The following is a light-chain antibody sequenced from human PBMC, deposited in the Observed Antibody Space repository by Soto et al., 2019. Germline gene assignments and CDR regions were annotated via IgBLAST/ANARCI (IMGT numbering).Light chain of an antibody. CDR1: QRISTY. CDR3: QQSYNTPRT. CDR2: ATS. V-gene: IGKV1-39*01. Sequence: DIQMTQSPPSLSASVGDRVAITCRAGQRISTYLNWYQQKPGKAPKLLIYATSNLQSGVPSRFSGSGSGTDFTLSITSLQPEDFATYYCQQSYNTPRTFGQGTKVAFK. J-gene: IGKJ1*01.